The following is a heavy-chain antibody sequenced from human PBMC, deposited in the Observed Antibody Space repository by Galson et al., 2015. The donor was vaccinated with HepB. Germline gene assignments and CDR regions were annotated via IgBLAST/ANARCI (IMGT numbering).Heavy chain of an antibody. V-gene: IGHV3-30*02. Sequence: SLRLSCAASGFTFAMFGIHWVRQAPGNKGLEWVAFIRSDGSDKNYADSVKGRFIISRDNSKNTLFLQMNSLRAEDTAVYYCAKGGRAAAGRTAGLFDYWGQGTLVTVSS. CDR3: AKGGRAAAGRTAGLFDY. CDR1: GFTFAMFG. D-gene: IGHD6-13*01. CDR2: IRSDGSDK. J-gene: IGHJ4*02.